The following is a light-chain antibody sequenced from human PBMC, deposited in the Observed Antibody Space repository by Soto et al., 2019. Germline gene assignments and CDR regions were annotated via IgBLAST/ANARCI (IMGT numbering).Light chain of an antibody. Sequence: QSVLTQPASVSGSPGQSITISCTGTSSDVGGYNYVSWYQQHPGKAHQLMIYEVSNRPSGSSNRFSGSKSGNTASLTISGLQAEDEAEYYCSSYTSSSTPNVFGTGTKVTVL. V-gene: IGLV2-14*01. J-gene: IGLJ1*01. CDR2: EVS. CDR1: SSDVGGYNY. CDR3: SSYTSSSTPNV.